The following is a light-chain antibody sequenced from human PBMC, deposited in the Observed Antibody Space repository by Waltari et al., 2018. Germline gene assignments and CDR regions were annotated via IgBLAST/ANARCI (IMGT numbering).Light chain of an antibody. J-gene: IGLJ2*01. CDR3: SSYADSNKLI. CDR2: EVT. Sequence: QSALTQPPSASGSPGPSVPISCTGPSRYVGGYNFVPWYQQHPGKVPKLMIYEVTKRPAGVPDRFSGSKSGNTASLTVSGLQAEDEADYYCSSYADSNKLIFGGGTQLTVL. CDR1: SRYVGGYNF. V-gene: IGLV2-8*01.